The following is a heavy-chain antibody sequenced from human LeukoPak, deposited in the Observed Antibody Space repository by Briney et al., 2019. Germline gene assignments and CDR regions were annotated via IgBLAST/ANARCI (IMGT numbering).Heavy chain of an antibody. Sequence: GESLRLSCAASGFTFSSYAMSWVRQAPGKGLEWVSAISGSGGSTYYADSVKVRFTISRDNSKNTLYLRMNSLRAEDTAVYYCAKVARGLYYYGSGSPNAIDYWGQGTLVTVSS. V-gene: IGHV3-23*01. CDR3: AKVARGLYYYGSGSPNAIDY. CDR2: ISGSGGST. J-gene: IGHJ4*02. CDR1: GFTFSSYA. D-gene: IGHD3-10*01.